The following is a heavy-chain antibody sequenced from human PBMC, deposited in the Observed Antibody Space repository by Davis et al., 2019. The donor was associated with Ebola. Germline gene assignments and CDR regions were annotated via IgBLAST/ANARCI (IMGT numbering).Heavy chain of an antibody. D-gene: IGHD6-19*01. CDR1: GFTFSSYA. CDR3: AKDNSPSGWYWMGFDY. Sequence: PGGSLRLSCAASGFTFSSYAMSWVRQAPGKGLEWVSAISGSGGSTYYADSVKGRFTISRDNSKNTLYLQMNSLRAEDTAVYYCAKDNSPSGWYWMGFDYWGQGTLVTVSS. J-gene: IGHJ4*02. V-gene: IGHV3-23*01. CDR2: ISGSGGST.